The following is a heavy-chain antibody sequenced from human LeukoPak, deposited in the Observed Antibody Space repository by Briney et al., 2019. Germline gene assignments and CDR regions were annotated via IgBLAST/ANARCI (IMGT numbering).Heavy chain of an antibody. V-gene: IGHV3-15*01. CDR2: IRSKSDGGAT. D-gene: IGHD3-22*01. Sequence: GGSLRLSCAASGFTFRNAWMTWVRQAPGKGLEWVGRIRSKSDGGATDYTAHVKSRFTISRDASKNTLYLQMNNLKAEDTAVYYCATVKGDSDIFDMWGQGTMVTVSS. J-gene: IGHJ3*02. CDR3: ATVKGDSDIFDM. CDR1: GFTFRNAW.